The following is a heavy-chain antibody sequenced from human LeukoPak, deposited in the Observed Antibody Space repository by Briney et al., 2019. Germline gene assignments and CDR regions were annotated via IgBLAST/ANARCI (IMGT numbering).Heavy chain of an antibody. J-gene: IGHJ4*02. CDR2: IYHSGST. V-gene: IGHV4-34*01. CDR3: ARDREYYGSGALDY. Sequence: SETLSLTCAVYGESFSGYYWSWIRQPPGKGLEWIGEIYHSGSTNYNPSLKSRVTISVDKSKNQFSLKLSSVTAADTAVYYCARDREYYGSGALDYWGQGTLVTVSS. D-gene: IGHD3-10*01. CDR1: GESFSGYY.